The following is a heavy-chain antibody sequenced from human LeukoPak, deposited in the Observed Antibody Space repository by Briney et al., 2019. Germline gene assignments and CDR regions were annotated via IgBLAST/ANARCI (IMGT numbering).Heavy chain of an antibody. CDR1: GGSISSGSYY. CDR3: ARDSKKTGTTY. D-gene: IGHD1-1*01. CDR2: IYTSGST. J-gene: IGHJ4*02. Sequence: SQTLSLTCTVSGGSISSGSYYWSWIRQPAGKGLEWIGRIYTSGSTNYNPSLKSRVTISVDTSKNQFSLKLSSVTAADTAVYYCARDSKKTGTTYWGQGTLVTVSS. V-gene: IGHV4-61*02.